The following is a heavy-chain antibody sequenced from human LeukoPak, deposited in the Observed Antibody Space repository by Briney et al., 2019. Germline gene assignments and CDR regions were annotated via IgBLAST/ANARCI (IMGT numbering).Heavy chain of an antibody. Sequence: SETLSLTCTVPGGSISSSSYYWGWIRQPPGKGLEWIGSIYYSGSTYYNPSLKSRVTISVDTSKNQFSLKLSSVTAADTAVYYCARAAADFWSAFNWFDPWGQGTLVTVSS. J-gene: IGHJ5*02. D-gene: IGHD3-3*01. CDR1: GGSISSSSYY. CDR3: ARAAADFWSAFNWFDP. V-gene: IGHV4-39*07. CDR2: IYYSGST.